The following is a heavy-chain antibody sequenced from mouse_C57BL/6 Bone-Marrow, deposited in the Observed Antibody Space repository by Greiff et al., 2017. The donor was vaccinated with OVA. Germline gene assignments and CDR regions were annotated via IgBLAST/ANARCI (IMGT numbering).Heavy chain of an antibody. CDR3: TSSYSNSGDFDY. V-gene: IGHV1-15*01. Sequence: VQLQQSGAELVRPGASVTLSCKASGYTFTDYEMHWVKQTPVHGLEWIGAIDPETGGTAYNQKFEGKAILTADKTSSTAYMELRSLTSEDSAVYYCTSSYSNSGDFDYWGQGTTLTVSA. D-gene: IGHD2-5*01. CDR2: IDPETGGT. J-gene: IGHJ2*01. CDR1: GYTFTDYE.